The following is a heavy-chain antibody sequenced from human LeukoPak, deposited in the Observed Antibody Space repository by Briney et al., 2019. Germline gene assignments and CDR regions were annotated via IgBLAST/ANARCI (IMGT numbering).Heavy chain of an antibody. V-gene: IGHV3-13*04. Sequence: PGGSLRLSCAASGFTFSSYDMHWVRQATGKGLEWVSAIGTAGDTYYPGSVKGRFTISRENAKNSLYLQMNSLRAGDTAVYYCARGGSGTLIDYWGQGALVTVSS. CDR3: ARGGSGTLIDY. J-gene: IGHJ4*02. CDR1: GFTFSSYD. CDR2: IGTAGDT. D-gene: IGHD5-12*01.